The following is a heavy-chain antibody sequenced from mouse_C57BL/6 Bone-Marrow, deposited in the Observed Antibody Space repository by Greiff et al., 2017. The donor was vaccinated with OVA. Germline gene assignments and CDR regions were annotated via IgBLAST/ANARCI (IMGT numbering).Heavy chain of an antibody. V-gene: IGHV5-12*01. CDR3: ARPQFLYYYGSAWFAY. J-gene: IGHJ3*01. D-gene: IGHD1-1*01. Sequence: EVQLVESGGGLVQPGGSLKLSCAASGFTFSDYYMYWVRQTPEKRLEWVAYISNGGGSTYYPDTVKGRFTISRDNAKNTLYLQMSRLKSEDTVMYYCARPQFLYYYGSAWFAYWGQGTLVTVSA. CDR2: ISNGGGST. CDR1: GFTFSDYY.